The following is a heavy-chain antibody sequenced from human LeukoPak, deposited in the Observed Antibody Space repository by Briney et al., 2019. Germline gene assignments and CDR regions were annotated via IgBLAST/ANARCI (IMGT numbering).Heavy chain of an antibody. J-gene: IGHJ5*02. V-gene: IGHV1-2*02. D-gene: IGHD3-22*01. CDR3: VSWVFYYDRNNWFDP. Sequence: GASVKVSCKASGYTFTCYYMYWLGQPPGQGREGMGWINSNSGGTNYAQKFQGRVTMTSDTSISTAYMELSRLRSDDTAVYYCVSWVFYYDRNNWFDPWGQGTLVTVSS. CDR1: GYTFTCYY. CDR2: INSNSGGT.